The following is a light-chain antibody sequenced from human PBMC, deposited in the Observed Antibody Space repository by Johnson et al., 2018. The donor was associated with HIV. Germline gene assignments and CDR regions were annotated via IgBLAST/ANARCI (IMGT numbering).Light chain of an antibody. Sequence: QPVLTQPPSVSAAPGQKVTISCSGSSSNIGNNYVSWYQQLPGTAPKLLIYDNNKRPSGIPDRFSGSKSGTSATLGITGLQTGDGADYYCGTWDSSLSAPLYVFGTGTKVTVL. V-gene: IGLV1-51*01. J-gene: IGLJ1*01. CDR3: GTWDSSLSAPLYV. CDR1: SSNIGNNY. CDR2: DNN.